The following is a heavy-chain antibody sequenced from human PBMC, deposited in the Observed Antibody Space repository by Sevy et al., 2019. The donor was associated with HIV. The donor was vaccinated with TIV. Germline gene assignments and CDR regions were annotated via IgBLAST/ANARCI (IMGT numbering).Heavy chain of an antibody. CDR2: IWYDRINK. D-gene: IGHD2-8*01. V-gene: IGHV3-33*01. CDR1: GFIFSTYG. J-gene: IGHJ5*02. Sequence: GGSLRLSCVASGFIFSTYGMHWVRQAPGKGLEWVAVIWYDRINKDYADSVKGRLIISRDNSKNTMYLEMDSLRAEDTAVYYCSRNSRNGLDPWGQGAMVTVSS. CDR3: SRNSRNGLDP.